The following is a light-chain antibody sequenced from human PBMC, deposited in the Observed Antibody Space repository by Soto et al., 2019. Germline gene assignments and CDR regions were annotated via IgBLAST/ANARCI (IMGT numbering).Light chain of an antibody. J-gene: IGKJ1*01. CDR1: QSISDW. CDR3: QEYTTYSRT. Sequence: DIQMTQSPSTLSASVGDRVTITCRASQSISDWLAWYQQKPGKAPKVLIYDASTLESGVPSRFSGGGFGTEFTLTITSLQPDDFATYYCQEYTTYSRTFGQGTKVQV. CDR2: DAS. V-gene: IGKV1-5*01.